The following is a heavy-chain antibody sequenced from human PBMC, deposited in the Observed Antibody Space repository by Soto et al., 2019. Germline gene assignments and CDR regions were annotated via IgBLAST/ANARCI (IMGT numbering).Heavy chain of an antibody. CDR1: GGSISSYY. Sequence: QVQLQESGPGLVKPSETLSLTCTVSGGSISSYYWSWIRQPPGKGLEWIGYIYYSGSTNYNPSLKSPVTTSVDTTQNQVSLKLNSMTAADTAVYYRARHKYGSGSTYFDYWGQGTLVTVSS. J-gene: IGHJ4*02. CDR2: IYYSGST. CDR3: ARHKYGSGSTYFDY. V-gene: IGHV4-59*08. D-gene: IGHD3-10*01.